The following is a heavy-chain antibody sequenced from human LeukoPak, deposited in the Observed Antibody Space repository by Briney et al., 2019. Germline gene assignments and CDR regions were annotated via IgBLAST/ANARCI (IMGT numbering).Heavy chain of an antibody. CDR3: ARQDGFVAAAGTAPLVDY. Sequence: SETLSLTCAVSGYSISSGYYWGWIRQPPGKGLEWIGSIYHSGSTYYNPSLKSRVTISVDTSKNRFSLKLSSVTAADTAVYYCARQDGFVAAAGTAPLVDYWGQGTLVTVSS. D-gene: IGHD6-13*01. V-gene: IGHV4-38-2*01. CDR1: GYSISSGYY. J-gene: IGHJ4*02. CDR2: IYHSGST.